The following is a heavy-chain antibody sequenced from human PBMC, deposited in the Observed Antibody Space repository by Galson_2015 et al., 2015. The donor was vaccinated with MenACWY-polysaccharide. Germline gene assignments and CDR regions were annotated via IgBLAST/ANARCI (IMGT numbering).Heavy chain of an antibody. Sequence: SLRLSCAASGFTFSSYWMSWVRQAPGKGLEFVANIKKDGGEKYYVDPVKGRFTISRDNAKNSLYLQMNSLRAEDTAVYYCARGHYGMDVWGQGTTVTVSS. CDR3: ARGHYGMDV. CDR1: GFTFSSYW. CDR2: IKKDGGEK. V-gene: IGHV3-7*03. J-gene: IGHJ6*02.